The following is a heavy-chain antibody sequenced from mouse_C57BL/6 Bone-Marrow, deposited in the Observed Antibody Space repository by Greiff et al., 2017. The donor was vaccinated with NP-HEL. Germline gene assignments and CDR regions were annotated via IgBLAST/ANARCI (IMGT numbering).Heavy chain of an antibody. Sequence: VQLQQSGTVLARPGASVKMSCKTSGYTFTSYWMHWVKQRPGQGLEWIGAIYPGNSDTSYNQKFKGKAKLTADTSASTAYMELSSLTNEYSAVYYCTSGGWLLRGRFAYWGQGTLVTVSA. CDR2: IYPGNSDT. CDR3: TSGGWLLRGRFAY. V-gene: IGHV1-5*01. J-gene: IGHJ3*01. D-gene: IGHD2-3*01. CDR1: GYTFTSYW.